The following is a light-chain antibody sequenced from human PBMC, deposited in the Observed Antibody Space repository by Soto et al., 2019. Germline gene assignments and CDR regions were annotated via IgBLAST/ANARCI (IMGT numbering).Light chain of an antibody. CDR3: QQYKNWPPRT. CDR1: QSVSSN. Sequence: EIVMTQSPATLSVSPGERATLSCRASQSVSSNLAWYQQKPGQAPRLLIYGASTRATGIPARFSGSGSGTDFTLTISSLQSEDFSVYYCQQYKNWPPRTFGQGTKVEIK. CDR2: GAS. J-gene: IGKJ1*01. V-gene: IGKV3-15*01.